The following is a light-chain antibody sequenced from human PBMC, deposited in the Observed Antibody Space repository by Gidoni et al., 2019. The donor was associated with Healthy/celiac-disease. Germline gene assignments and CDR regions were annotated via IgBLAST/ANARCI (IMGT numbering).Light chain of an antibody. Sequence: DPVTVTCRASQSISSYLNWYQQKPGKAPKLLIYAASSLQSGVPSRFSGSGSGTDFTLTISSLQPEDFAPYYCQPSYSTPRTFGQGTKVEIK. CDR3: QPSYSTPRT. J-gene: IGKJ1*01. CDR1: QSISSY. CDR2: AAS. V-gene: IGKV1-39*01.